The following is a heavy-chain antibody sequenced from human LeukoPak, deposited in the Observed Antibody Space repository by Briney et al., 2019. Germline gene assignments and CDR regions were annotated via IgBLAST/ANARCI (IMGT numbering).Heavy chain of an antibody. CDR2: IYYSGST. CDR1: GGSISSSSYY. Sequence: SETLSLTCTVSGGSISSSSYYWGWIRQPPGKGLEWIGSIYYSGSTYYNPSLKSRVTVSVDTSKNQFSLKLSSVTAADTAVYYCARRVPRGDFDYWGQGTLVTVSS. CDR3: ARRVPRGDFDY. J-gene: IGHJ4*02. D-gene: IGHD2-2*01. V-gene: IGHV4-39*01.